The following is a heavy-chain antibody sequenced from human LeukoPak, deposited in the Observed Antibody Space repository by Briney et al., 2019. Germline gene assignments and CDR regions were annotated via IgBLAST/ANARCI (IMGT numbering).Heavy chain of an antibody. CDR2: IIPILGIA. J-gene: IGHJ6*02. CDR1: GGTFSSYA. CDR3: ARAAFGDSNYPDYYYYYGMDV. V-gene: IGHV1-69*04. Sequence: GSSVKVSCKASGGTFSSYAISWVRQAPGQGLEWMGRIIPILGIANYAQKFQGRDTITADKSTSTAYMELSSLRSEDTAVYCCARAAFGDSNYPDYYYYYGMDVWGQGTTVTVSS. D-gene: IGHD4-11*01.